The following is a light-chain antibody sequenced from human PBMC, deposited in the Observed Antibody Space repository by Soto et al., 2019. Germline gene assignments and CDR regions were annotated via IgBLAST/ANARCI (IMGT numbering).Light chain of an antibody. CDR1: QSISSY. Sequence: DIQMTQSPSSLYASVGDRVTITCRASQSISSYLHWYKQKPGKAPKPLIYAASSLQSGVPSRFSGSGSGTDFTLTISSLQPEDFATYYCQRSFSTPLTFGGGTKVEIK. V-gene: IGKV1-39*01. CDR3: QRSFSTPLT. CDR2: AAS. J-gene: IGKJ4*01.